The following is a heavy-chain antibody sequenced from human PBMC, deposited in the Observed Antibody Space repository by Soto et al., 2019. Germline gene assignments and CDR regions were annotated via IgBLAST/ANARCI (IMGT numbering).Heavy chain of an antibody. V-gene: IGHV3-72*01. CDR1: GFTLSDHY. J-gene: IGHJ4*02. D-gene: IGHD1-26*01. CDR3: ARWVNGSPDN. Sequence: PGGSLRLSCAASGFTLSDHYMDWVRQAPGKGLEWVGRTKNKANRYTTECAASVSGRFTISRDDSKNSLYLQMNSLKTEDTAVYYCARWVNGSPDNWGQGTLVTVSS. CDR2: TKNKANRYTT.